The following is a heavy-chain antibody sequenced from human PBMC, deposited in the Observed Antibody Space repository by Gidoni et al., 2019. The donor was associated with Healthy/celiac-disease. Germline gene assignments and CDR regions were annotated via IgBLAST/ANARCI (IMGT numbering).Heavy chain of an antibody. V-gene: IGHV3-48*02. D-gene: IGHD4-17*01. CDR3: ARDPEELDYGGNGRVY. CDR1: GFTFVSYS. J-gene: IGHJ4*02. Sequence: EVQLVESGGGLVQPGGSLRLSCAASGFTFVSYSMNWVRQAPGKGLEWVSYISSSSSTIYYADSVKGRFTISRDNAKNSLYLQMNSLRDEDTAVYYCARDPEELDYGGNGRVYWGQGTLVTVSS. CDR2: ISSSSSTI.